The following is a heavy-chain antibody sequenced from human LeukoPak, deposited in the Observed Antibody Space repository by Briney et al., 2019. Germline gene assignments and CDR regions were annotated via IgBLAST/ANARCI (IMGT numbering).Heavy chain of an antibody. CDR2: INEGGSVI. CDR1: GFNLDSYW. D-gene: IGHD3-16*01. Sequence: GGSLRLSCVASGFNLDSYWMHWVRQAPGKGLEWVSRINEGGSVISYADSVKGRFTISRENAKNTVYLQMDSLRAEDTAVYYCVRDLILTWTPGDDFDHWGQGTLVTVSS. CDR3: VRDLILTWTPGDDFDH. V-gene: IGHV3-74*01. J-gene: IGHJ4*02.